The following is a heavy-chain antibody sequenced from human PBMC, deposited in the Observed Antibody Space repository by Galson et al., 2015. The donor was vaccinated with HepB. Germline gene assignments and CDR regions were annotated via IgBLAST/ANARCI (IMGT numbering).Heavy chain of an antibody. J-gene: IGHJ3*02. V-gene: IGHV3-23*01. CDR2: ISGSGDST. CDR1: GFNFSTYA. CDR3: AKDRSGTYLDDAFDI. D-gene: IGHD1-26*01. Sequence: SLRLSCAASGFNFSTYAMTWVRRAPGKGLEWVSSISGSGDSTYYADSVRGRFTISRDNSKNTVHLQINSLRAEDTAVYYCAKDRSGTYLDDAFDIWGQGTMVTVSS.